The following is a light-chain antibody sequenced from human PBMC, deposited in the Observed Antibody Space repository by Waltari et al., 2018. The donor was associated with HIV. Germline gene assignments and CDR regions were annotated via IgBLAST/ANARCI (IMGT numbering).Light chain of an antibody. CDR2: GAS. V-gene: IGKV3-20*01. CDR3: QQYGSSIT. CDR1: QSVRANF. J-gene: IGKJ4*01. Sequence: IVLTQSPATLSLSPGETATLSCRPRQSVRANFIPWYTCKPRQAPRLLIHGASDRAAGIRDRFSGGGSGTDFTLTISRLESEDFAIDYCQQYGSSITFGGGTKVEIK.